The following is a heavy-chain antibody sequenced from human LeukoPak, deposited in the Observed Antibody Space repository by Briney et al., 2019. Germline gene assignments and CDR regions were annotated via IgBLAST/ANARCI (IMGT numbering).Heavy chain of an antibody. D-gene: IGHD4-17*01. V-gene: IGHV3-48*04. CDR3: AREGDYDWFDP. CDR2: ISSSSSTI. Sequence: GGSLRLSCAASGFTFSSYRMIWVRQTPGKGLEWVSYISSSSSTIYYADSVKGRFTISRDNAKNSLYLQMNSLRAEDTAVYYCAREGDYDWFDPWGQGTLVTVSS. J-gene: IGHJ5*02. CDR1: GFTFSSYR.